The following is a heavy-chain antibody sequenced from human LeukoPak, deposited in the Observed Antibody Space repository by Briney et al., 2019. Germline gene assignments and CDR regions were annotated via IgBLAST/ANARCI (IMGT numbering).Heavy chain of an antibody. V-gene: IGHV1-18*01. J-gene: IGHJ4*02. CDR3: GRAGTWEVVIDY. CDR2: ISAYNGNT. Sequence: VKVSCKASGYTFNSYDISWVRQAPGQGLEWMGWISAYNGNTNYTQKFQGRVTMTTDTSTSTAYMELTSLRSDDTAVYYCGRAGTWEVVIDYWGQGTLVTVSS. CDR1: GYTFNSYD. D-gene: IGHD3-10*01.